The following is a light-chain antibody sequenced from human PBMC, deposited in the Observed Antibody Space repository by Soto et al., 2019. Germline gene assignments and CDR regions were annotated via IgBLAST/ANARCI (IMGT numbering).Light chain of an antibody. V-gene: IGKV1-9*01. CDR3: QQLNFFPIT. CDR1: QGISSF. CDR2: AAS. J-gene: IGKJ5*01. Sequence: DIQLTQSPSFLSSSSGYRVTLTCLASQGISSFLAWYQQKPGRAHKLLIYAASTLQSGVPSRFSGSGSGTEFTLTSTSLQPEDFATYYCQQLNFFPITFGQGTRLEIK.